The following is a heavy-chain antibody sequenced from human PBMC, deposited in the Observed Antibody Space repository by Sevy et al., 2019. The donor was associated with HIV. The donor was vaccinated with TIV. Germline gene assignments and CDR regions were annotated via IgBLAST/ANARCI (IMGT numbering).Heavy chain of an antibody. D-gene: IGHD2-21*02. CDR1: GYTFDNYD. Sequence: ASVKVSCQASGYTFDNYDINWVRQATGQGLEWMGWMNPNSGNTGYAEKFQGRVTMSRVSSIRTAYMELKGLTSEDTAVYYCTRGLSFTYAKRGDWLNWYFDVWGRGTLVTVSS. CDR3: TRGLSFTYAKRGDWLNWYFDV. CDR2: MNPNSGNT. V-gene: IGHV1-8*01. J-gene: IGHJ2*01.